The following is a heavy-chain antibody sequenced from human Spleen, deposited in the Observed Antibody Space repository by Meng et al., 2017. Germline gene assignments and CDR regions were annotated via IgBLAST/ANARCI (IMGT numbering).Heavy chain of an antibody. J-gene: IGHJ4*02. CDR2: TYYRSKWYN. CDR1: GDRVSNHIAA. CDR3: ARAEQWLAD. Sequence: QAQMQQSGPGLGQTSQNLSLTSAIPGDRVSNHIAAWNWVRQSPSRGLEWLGRTYYRSKWYNDYAVSVKSRITINPYTSKNQFSLQLKSVTPEDTAAYFCARAEQWLADWGQGTLVTVSS. D-gene: IGHD6-19*01. V-gene: IGHV6-1*01.